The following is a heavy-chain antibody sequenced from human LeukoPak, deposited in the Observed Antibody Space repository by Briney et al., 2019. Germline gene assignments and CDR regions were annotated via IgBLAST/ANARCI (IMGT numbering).Heavy chain of an antibody. D-gene: IGHD3-3*01. J-gene: IGHJ3*02. CDR2: IYYSGST. CDR1: GGSISSYY. Sequence: PSETLSLTCTVSGGSISSYYWSWIRQPPGKGLEWIGYIYYSGSTNYNPSLKSRVTISVDTSKNQFSLKLSSVTAADTAVYYCARQYLAGYDFWSGPHAFDIWGQGTMVTVSS. CDR3: ARQYLAGYDFWSGPHAFDI. V-gene: IGHV4-59*01.